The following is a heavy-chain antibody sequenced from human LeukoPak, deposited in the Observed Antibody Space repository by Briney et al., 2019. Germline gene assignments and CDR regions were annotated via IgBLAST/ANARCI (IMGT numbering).Heavy chain of an antibody. CDR1: GFNFDGFA. D-gene: IGHD3-22*01. CDR3: AKDQGRGGYEGFDY. Sequence: GRSLRLSCATSGFNFDGFAMHWVRQAPGKGPEWVSAISSSGGSTYYADSVKGRFTTSRDNSKNTLYLQMNSLRAEDTAVYYCAKDQGRGGYEGFDYWGQGTLVTVSS. V-gene: IGHV3-23*01. J-gene: IGHJ4*02. CDR2: ISSSGGST.